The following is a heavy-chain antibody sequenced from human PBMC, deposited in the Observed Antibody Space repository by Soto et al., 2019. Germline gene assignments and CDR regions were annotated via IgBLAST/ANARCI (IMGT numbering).Heavy chain of an antibody. CDR1: GGSISSGGYS. Sequence: SETLSLTCAVSGGSISSGGYSWSWIRQPPGKGLEWIGYIYHSGSTYYNPSLKSRVTISVDRSKNQFPLKLSSVTAADTAVYYCARVPLYWGQGTLVTVSS. V-gene: IGHV4-30-2*01. CDR2: IYHSGST. CDR3: ARVPLY. J-gene: IGHJ4*02. D-gene: IGHD6-25*01.